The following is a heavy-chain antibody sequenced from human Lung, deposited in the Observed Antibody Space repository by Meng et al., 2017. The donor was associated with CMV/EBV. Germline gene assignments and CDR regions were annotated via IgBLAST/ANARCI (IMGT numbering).Heavy chain of an antibody. V-gene: IGHV3-74*01. CDR1: GFTFSSYW. CDR3: ARGGSSWGGKYYYYGMDV. J-gene: IGHJ6*02. D-gene: IGHD6-13*01. CDR2: INSDGSST. Sequence: GEXXKISCAASGFTFSSYWMHWVRQAPGKGLVWVSRINSDGSSTSYADSVKGRFTISRDNAKNTLYLQMNSLRAEDTAVYYCARGGSSWGGKYYYYGMDVWGQGTTVTVSS.